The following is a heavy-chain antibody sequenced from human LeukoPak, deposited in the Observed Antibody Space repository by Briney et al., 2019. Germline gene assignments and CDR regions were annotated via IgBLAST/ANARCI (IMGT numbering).Heavy chain of an antibody. Sequence: ASVKVSCKASGYTFTNYGISWVRQAPGQGLEWMGIINPSGGSTSYAQKFQGRVTMTRDTSTSTVYMELSSLRSEDTAVYYCARVPGYSSSWGMYYFDYWGQGTLVTVSS. V-gene: IGHV1-46*01. D-gene: IGHD6-13*01. J-gene: IGHJ4*02. CDR2: INPSGGST. CDR3: ARVPGYSSSWGMYYFDY. CDR1: GYTFTNYG.